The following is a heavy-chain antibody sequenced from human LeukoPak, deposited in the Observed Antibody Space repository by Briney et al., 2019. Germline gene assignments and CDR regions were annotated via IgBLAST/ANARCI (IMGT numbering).Heavy chain of an antibody. D-gene: IGHD3-22*01. Sequence: ASVKVSCKASGYTFTSYGISWVRQAPGHGLEWMGWISAYNGNTNYAQKLQGRVTMTTDTSTSTAYMELRSLRSDDTAVYYCARDGRYYYDSSGYYPFDYWGQGTLVTVSS. CDR2: ISAYNGNT. CDR3: ARDGRYYYDSSGYYPFDY. CDR1: GYTFTSYG. J-gene: IGHJ4*02. V-gene: IGHV1-18*01.